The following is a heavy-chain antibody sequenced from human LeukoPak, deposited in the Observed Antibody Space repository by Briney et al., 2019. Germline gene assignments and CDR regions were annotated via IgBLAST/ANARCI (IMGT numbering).Heavy chain of an antibody. CDR3: ARALDEFGSFDY. V-gene: IGHV4-30-4*02. CDR2: IYYSGST. Sequence: SDTLSLTCTVSGGSISSGDYYWSWIRQPPGKGLEWIGYIYYSGSTYYNPSLKSRVTISVDTSKNQFSLKLSSVTAADTAVYYCARALDEFGSFDYWGQGTLVTVSS. CDR1: GGSISSGDYY. D-gene: IGHD3-10*01. J-gene: IGHJ4*02.